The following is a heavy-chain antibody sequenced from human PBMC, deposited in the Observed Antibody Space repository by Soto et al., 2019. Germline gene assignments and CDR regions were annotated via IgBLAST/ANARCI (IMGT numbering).Heavy chain of an antibody. D-gene: IGHD6-19*01. J-gene: IGHJ4*02. Sequence: GGSLRLSCAAPGFTFSSYGMNWVRQAPGKGLEWVSLISGSGDSTYYADSVKGRFTISRDNSKNTLYLQMNSLRADDTAVYYCARGMASSRYYFDYWGQGTLVTVSS. CDR1: GFTFSSYG. V-gene: IGHV3-23*01. CDR2: ISGSGDST. CDR3: ARGMASSRYYFDY.